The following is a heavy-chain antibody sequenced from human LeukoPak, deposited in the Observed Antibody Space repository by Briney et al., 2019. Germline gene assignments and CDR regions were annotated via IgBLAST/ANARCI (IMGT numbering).Heavy chain of an antibody. J-gene: IGHJ5*02. CDR1: GYTFTSYG. CDR3: ARVVCSGGSCYSGNNWFDP. V-gene: IGHV1-18*01. CDR2: ISAYNGNT. D-gene: IGHD2-15*01. Sequence: ASVKVSCKASGYTFTSYGISWVRQAPGQGLEWMGWISAYNGNTNYAQKLQGRVTMTTDTSTSTAYMELRGLRSDDTAVYYCARVVCSGGSCYSGNNWFDPWGQGTLVTVSS.